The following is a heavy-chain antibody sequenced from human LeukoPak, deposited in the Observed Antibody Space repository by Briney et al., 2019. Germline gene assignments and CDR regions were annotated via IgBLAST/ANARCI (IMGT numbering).Heavy chain of an antibody. Sequence: PGGSLRLSCAAPGFTFSSYAMHWVRQAPGKGLEWVAVISYDGSNKYYADSVKGRFTISRDNSKNALYLQMNSLRAEDTAVYYCARDHYYDSSGSPNWFDPWGQGTLVTVSS. J-gene: IGHJ5*02. CDR1: GFTFSSYA. D-gene: IGHD3-22*01. CDR3: ARDHYYDSSGSPNWFDP. V-gene: IGHV3-30*04. CDR2: ISYDGSNK.